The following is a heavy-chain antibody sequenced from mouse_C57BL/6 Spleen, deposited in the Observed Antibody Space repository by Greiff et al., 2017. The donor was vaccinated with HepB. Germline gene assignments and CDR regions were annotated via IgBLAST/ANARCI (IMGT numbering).Heavy chain of an antibody. J-gene: IGHJ1*03. D-gene: IGHD1-1*01. CDR3: ARSAYYGSSTGYFDV. Sequence: VQLQQPGAELVKPGASVKLSCKASGYTFTSYWMHWVKQRPGQGLEWIGMIHPNSGSTNYNEKFKSKATLTVDKSSSTAYMQLSSLTSEDSAVYYCARSAYYGSSTGYFDVWGTGTTVTVSS. V-gene: IGHV1-64*01. CDR2: IHPNSGST. CDR1: GYTFTSYW.